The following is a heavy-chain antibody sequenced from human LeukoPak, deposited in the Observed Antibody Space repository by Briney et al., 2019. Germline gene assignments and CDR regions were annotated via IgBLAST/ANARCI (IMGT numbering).Heavy chain of an antibody. V-gene: IGHV3-73*01. CDR1: GFTFSGSA. Sequence: PGGSLRLSCAASGFTFSGSAMHWVRQASGKGLEWVGRIRSKANSYATAYAASVKGRFTISRDDSKNTAYLQMNSLKTEDTAVYYCTGTIAARPGSGYFDYWGQGTLVTVSS. CDR2: IRSKANSYAT. J-gene: IGHJ4*02. D-gene: IGHD6-6*01. CDR3: TGTIAARPGSGYFDY.